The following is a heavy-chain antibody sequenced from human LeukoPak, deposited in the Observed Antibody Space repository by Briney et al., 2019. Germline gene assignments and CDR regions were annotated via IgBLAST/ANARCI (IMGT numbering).Heavy chain of an antibody. CDR1: GFTLSSHA. J-gene: IGHJ6*02. V-gene: IGHV3-30*04. D-gene: IGHD1-14*01. CDR2: ISYDGRNK. Sequence: PGGSLRLSCAASGFTLSSHAIHWVRQAPGKGLEWVAVISYDGRNKYYADSVKGRFTISRDNSKNTLYLQMNSLRADDTAMYYCARDLTGSMDVWGQGTTVTVSS. CDR3: ARDLTGSMDV.